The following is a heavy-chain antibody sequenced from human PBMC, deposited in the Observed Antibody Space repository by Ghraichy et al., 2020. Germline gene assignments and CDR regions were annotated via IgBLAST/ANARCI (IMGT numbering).Heavy chain of an antibody. CDR3: ARDTEGLGVDY. V-gene: IGHV3-74*01. Sequence: SLNISCAASGFTFSSYWMHWVRQAPGKGLVWVSRINSDESSTNYADSVKGRFTISRDNAKNTLYLQMNSLRAEDTAVYYCARDTEGLGVDYWGQGTLVTVSS. D-gene: IGHD3-16*01. CDR1: GFTFSSYW. CDR2: INSDESST. J-gene: IGHJ4*02.